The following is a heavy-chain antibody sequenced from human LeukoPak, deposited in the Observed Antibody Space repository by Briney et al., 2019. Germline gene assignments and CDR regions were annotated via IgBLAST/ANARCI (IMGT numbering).Heavy chain of an antibody. J-gene: IGHJ3*02. D-gene: IGHD1-26*01. V-gene: IGHV4-4*07. Sequence: SETLSLTCTVSGFSISNYFLSWVRQPAGKALEWIGRLYPRGTTNYNPSLKSRVSMSLDTSMTQFSLKLSSVTAADTAVYYCAGGGSPHIWGQGTMVTVSS. CDR1: GFSISNYF. CDR2: LYPRGTT. CDR3: AGGGSPHI.